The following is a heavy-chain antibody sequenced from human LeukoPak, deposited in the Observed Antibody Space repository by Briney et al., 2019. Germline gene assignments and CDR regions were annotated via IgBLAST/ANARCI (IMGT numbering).Heavy chain of an antibody. CDR1: RFTFSSHT. CDR2: MSGTWSST. CDR3: AKEAWKYVGRYYFDS. Sequence: GGSLRLSCECSRFTFSSHTMSWLGQAAGKGREGVSDMSGTWSSTFYAGSVKGRFTISRDNSNNTLYLQMNSLRAEDTDVYYCAKEAWKYVGRYYFDSWGQGTLVTVSS. V-gene: IGHV3-23*01. J-gene: IGHJ4*02. D-gene: IGHD1-7*01.